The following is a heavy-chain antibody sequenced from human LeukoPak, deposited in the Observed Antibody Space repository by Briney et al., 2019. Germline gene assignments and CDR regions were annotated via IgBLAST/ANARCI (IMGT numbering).Heavy chain of an antibody. CDR1: GDSIGNSNYY. CDR3: ARRGITYMSRFFAY. V-gene: IGHV4-39*01. CDR2: IFYSGST. J-gene: IGHJ4*02. Sequence: SETLSLTCTVSGDSIGNSNYYWACVRQPPGKGLEWLGSIFYSGSTYYNPSLKSRVTISVDTSKNQFSLNLHSVSAADTATYYCARRGITYMSRFFAYWGQGTLVTVSS. D-gene: IGHD5-24*01.